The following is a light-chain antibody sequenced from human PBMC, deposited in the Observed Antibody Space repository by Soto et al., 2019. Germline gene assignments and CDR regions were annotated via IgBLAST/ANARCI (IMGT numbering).Light chain of an antibody. CDR2: AVS. CDR3: CSYTSLSTVV. Sequence: QSALTQPASVSGSPGQSVTISCTGTSSDVGGYNHVSWYQHSPDKAPKLILFAVSDRPSGVSHRSSGSKSGNTASLTISGLQAEDEADYYCCSYTSLSTVVFGGGTKLTVL. CDR1: SSDVGGYNH. J-gene: IGLJ2*01. V-gene: IGLV2-14*01.